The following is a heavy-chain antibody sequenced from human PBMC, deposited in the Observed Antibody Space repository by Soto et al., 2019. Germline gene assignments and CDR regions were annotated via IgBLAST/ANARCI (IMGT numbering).Heavy chain of an antibody. CDR2: ISGSGGST. J-gene: IGHJ2*01. CDR1: GFTFSSYA. CDR3: AKRRVEGRRWLQPRYWYFDL. D-gene: IGHD5-12*01. Sequence: LRLSCAASGFTFSSYAMSWVRQAPGKGLEWVSAISGSGGSTYYADSVKGRFTISRDNSKNTLYLQMNSLRAEDTAVYYCAKRRVEGRRWLQPRYWYFDLWGRGTLVTVYS. V-gene: IGHV3-23*01.